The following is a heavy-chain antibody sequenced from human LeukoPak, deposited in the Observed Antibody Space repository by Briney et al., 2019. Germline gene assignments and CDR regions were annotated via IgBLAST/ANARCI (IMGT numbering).Heavy chain of an antibody. Sequence: PSETLSLACAVSGGSISSSNWWSWVRQPPGKGLEWIGYIYYSGSTNYNPSLKSRVTISVDTSKNQFSLKLSSVTAADTAVYYCARFYYGSGNQINWFDPWGQGTLVTVSS. CDR3: ARFYYGSGNQINWFDP. V-gene: IGHV4-4*02. J-gene: IGHJ5*02. D-gene: IGHD3-10*01. CDR1: GGSISSSNW. CDR2: IYYSGST.